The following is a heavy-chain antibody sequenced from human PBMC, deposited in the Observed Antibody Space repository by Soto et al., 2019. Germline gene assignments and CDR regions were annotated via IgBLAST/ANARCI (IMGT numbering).Heavy chain of an antibody. Sequence: QVQLVQSGAEVKKPGASVKVSCKASGYTFISYGISWVRQAPGQGLEWMGWIRSHNGNTNYAQKLQGRVTLTTDTXXXXXXXXXXXXXXXXXXXXXXXXXXPPSLNWGQGTLVTVSS. V-gene: IGHV1-18*01. CDR1: GYTFISYG. CDR3: XXXXPPSLN. CDR2: IRSHNGNT. J-gene: IGHJ4*02. D-gene: IGHD2-2*01.